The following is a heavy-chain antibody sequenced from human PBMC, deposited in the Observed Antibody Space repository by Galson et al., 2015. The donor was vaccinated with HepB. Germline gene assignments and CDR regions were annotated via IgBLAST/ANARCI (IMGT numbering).Heavy chain of an antibody. V-gene: IGHV3-7*01. J-gene: IGHJ5*01. CDR1: GFTSNVSW. D-gene: IGHD3-10*01. CDR2: IKRDGNDK. Sequence: TPRFPCAVSGFTSNVSWPNWARQAPGKGLEWVASIKRDGNDKFYVDSVRGRFAISRDNTNQSVYMQMNSLRVEDTAVYYCARLSMIRTIMRGGFDSWGQGTPVTVSS. CDR3: ARLSMIRTIMRGGFDS.